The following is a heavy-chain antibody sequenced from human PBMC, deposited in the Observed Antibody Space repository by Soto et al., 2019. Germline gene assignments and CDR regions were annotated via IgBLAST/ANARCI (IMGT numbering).Heavy chain of an antibody. V-gene: IGHV4-31*03. CDR3: EREQRLIIWFGELQD. Sequence: HVQLQESGPRLVKPSQTLSLTCTVSGGSISSPNFYWSWIRQHPGKGLGWTGHIYYNGTTYYNPSLMTRLSISVDTSQNQLSLKLTPMIAADSAVYYCEREQRLIIWFGELQDCGRGTLVTGSS. J-gene: IGHJ4*02. D-gene: IGHD3-10*01. CDR1: GGSISSPNFY. CDR2: IYYNGTT.